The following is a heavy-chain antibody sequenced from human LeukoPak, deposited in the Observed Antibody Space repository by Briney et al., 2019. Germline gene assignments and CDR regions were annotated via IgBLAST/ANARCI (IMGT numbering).Heavy chain of an antibody. J-gene: IGHJ2*01. CDR3: ARHDFRGWGSAKY. V-gene: IGHV3-74*01. CDR1: GFTFNHYR. D-gene: IGHD3-16*01. Sequence: GGSLTLPCVASGFTFNHYRKHWVRQAPGKGLMWVSRFNREGISTNYAESVKGRFHISIDNAKDTLYLQMEGRRAGGTAVYYYARHDFRGWGSAKYWGRSTGVSVSS. CDR2: FNREGIST.